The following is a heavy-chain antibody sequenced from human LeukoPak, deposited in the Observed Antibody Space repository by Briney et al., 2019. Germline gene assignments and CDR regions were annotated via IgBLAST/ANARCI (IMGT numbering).Heavy chain of an antibody. V-gene: IGHV4-59*01. D-gene: IGHD3-10*01. CDR1: GGSINSYY. J-gene: IGHJ5*02. Sequence: PSETLSLTCTVSGGSINSYYWRWIRHPPGEGLEWIGYIFYSGSNIYNPSLNSRVTISVDTSKNQFSLKLSSVTAADTAVYYCARVTRGRFDPWGQGTRVTVSS. CDR3: ARVTRGRFDP. CDR2: IFYSGSN.